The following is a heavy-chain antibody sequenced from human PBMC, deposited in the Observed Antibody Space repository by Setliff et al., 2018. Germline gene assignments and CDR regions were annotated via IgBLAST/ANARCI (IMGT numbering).Heavy chain of an antibody. Sequence: SETLSLTCTVSGGSISTSSHHWVWIRQSPGKGLEWIETIYSSGTTYYNLSLKSRVTISLDTSKSQFSLNLGSVTAADTAVYYCTRRPRGRAAFDIWGQGTMVTVSS. CDR1: GGSISTSSHH. V-gene: IGHV4-39*01. CDR2: IYSSGTT. D-gene: IGHD3-10*01. CDR3: TRRPRGRAAFDI. J-gene: IGHJ3*02.